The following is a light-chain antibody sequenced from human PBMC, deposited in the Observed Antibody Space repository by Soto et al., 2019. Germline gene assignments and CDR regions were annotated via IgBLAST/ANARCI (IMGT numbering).Light chain of an antibody. CDR3: QSYDSSNHVV. V-gene: IGLV6-57*04. CDR2: EDN. CDR1: SGSIASNY. J-gene: IGLJ2*01. Sequence: NFMLTQPHSVSESPGKTVTISCTRSSGSIASNYVQWYQQRPGSAPTTVIYEDNQRPSGVPDRFSGSIDSSSNSAPLTISGLKTEDEADYYCQSYDSSNHVVFGGGTQPTVL.